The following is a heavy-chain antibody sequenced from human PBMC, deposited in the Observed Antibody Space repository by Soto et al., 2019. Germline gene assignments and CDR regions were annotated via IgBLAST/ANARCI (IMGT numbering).Heavy chain of an antibody. V-gene: IGHV6-1*01. J-gene: IGHJ3*02. Sequence: QTLSLTCAISGDSVSSNSAAWSWIRQSPSRGLEWLGRTYYESKWYSDYALSVKSRITINSDTSKNQFSLQLNSVTLEDTAIYYCARRSTGDAFDIWGQGTMVTVSS. CDR2: TYYESKWYS. D-gene: IGHD3-9*01. CDR1: GDSVSSNSAA. CDR3: ARRSTGDAFDI.